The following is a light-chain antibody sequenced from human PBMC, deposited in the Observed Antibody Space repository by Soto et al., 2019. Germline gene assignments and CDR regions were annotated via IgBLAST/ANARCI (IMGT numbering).Light chain of an antibody. CDR3: QQRNNWPPSIT. CDR1: QSVSSSY. CDR2: GAS. J-gene: IGKJ5*01. V-gene: IGKV3D-20*02. Sequence: EIVLTQSPGTLSLSPGERATLSCRASQSVSSSYLAWYQQKPGQAPRLLIYGASCRATGIPDRFSGSGSGTDFTLTISRLEPEDFALYYCQQRNNWPPSITFGQGTRLEI.